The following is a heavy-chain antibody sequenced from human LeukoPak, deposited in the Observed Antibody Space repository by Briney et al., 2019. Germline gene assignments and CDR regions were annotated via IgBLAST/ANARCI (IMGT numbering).Heavy chain of an antibody. D-gene: IGHD3-3*01. CDR3: ARVQRRVVDFDY. J-gene: IGHJ4*02. CDR1: GFTFSSYE. CDR2: ISSSGSTI. V-gene: IGHV3-48*03. Sequence: PGGSLRLSCAAPGFTFSSYEMNWVRQAPGKWLEWVSYISSSGSTIYYADSVKGRFTISRDNAKNSLYLQMNSLRAEDTAVYYCARVQRRVVDFDYSGQGTLVTVSP.